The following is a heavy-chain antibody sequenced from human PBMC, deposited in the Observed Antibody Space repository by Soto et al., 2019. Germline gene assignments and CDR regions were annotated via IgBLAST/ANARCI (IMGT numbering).Heavy chain of an antibody. Sequence: QVQLVESGGGVVQPGRSLRLSCAASGFTFSSYGMHWVRQAPGKGLEWVAGIWYDGSNKYYADSVKGRFTISRDNSKNTLYLQMNSLRAEDTAVYYCARGGRGATRIYYYYGMDVWGQGTTVTVSS. D-gene: IGHD2-15*01. J-gene: IGHJ6*02. CDR1: GFTFSSYG. CDR3: ARGGRGATRIYYYYGMDV. V-gene: IGHV3-33*01. CDR2: IWYDGSNK.